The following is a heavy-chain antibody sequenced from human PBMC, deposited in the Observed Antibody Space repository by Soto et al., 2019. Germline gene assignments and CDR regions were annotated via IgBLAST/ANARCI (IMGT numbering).Heavy chain of an antibody. Sequence: GGSLRLSCAASGFTFSSYAMSWVRQAPGKGLEWVSAISGSGGSTYYADSVKGRFTISRDNSKNTLYLQMNSLRAEDTAVYYCTTQYYDILTGYSHFDYWGQGTLVTVSS. V-gene: IGHV3-23*01. J-gene: IGHJ4*02. CDR1: GFTFSSYA. D-gene: IGHD3-9*01. CDR3: TTQYYDILTGYSHFDY. CDR2: ISGSGGST.